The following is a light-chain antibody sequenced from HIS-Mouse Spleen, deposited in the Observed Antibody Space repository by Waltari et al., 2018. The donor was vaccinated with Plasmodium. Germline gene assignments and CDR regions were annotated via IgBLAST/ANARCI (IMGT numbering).Light chain of an antibody. J-gene: IGLJ1*01. Sequence: QSALTQPASVSGSPGQSITISCTGTSSDVGSYNLVSWYQQHPGKAPKLRIDEGSKRPSGVSNRFAGAKSGNTASLTISGLQAEDEADYYCCSYAGSSTYVFGTGTKVTVL. V-gene: IGLV2-23*01. CDR2: EGS. CDR1: SSDVGSYNL. CDR3: CSYAGSSTYV.